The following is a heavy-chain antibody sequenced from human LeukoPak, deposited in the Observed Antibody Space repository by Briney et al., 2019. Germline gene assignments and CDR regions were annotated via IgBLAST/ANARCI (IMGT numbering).Heavy chain of an antibody. CDR2: IRSKANSYAT. V-gene: IGHV3-73*01. CDR1: GFTFSGSA. J-gene: IGHJ4*02. CDR3: TGKMAVDDY. D-gene: IGHD5-24*01. Sequence: LSGGSLRLSCAASGFTFSGSAMHWVRQASGKGLGWVGRIRSKANSYATAYAASVKGRFTISRDESKSTAYLQMNSLKTEDTAVYYCTGKMAVDDYWGQGTLVTVSS.